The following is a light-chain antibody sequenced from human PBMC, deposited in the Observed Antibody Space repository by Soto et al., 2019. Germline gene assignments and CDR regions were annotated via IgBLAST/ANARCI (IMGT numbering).Light chain of an antibody. CDR3: AAWDDSPLHV. CDR1: SSNFGSNS. Sequence: QSVLTQPPSASGTPGQRVTISCSVTSSNFGSNSVNWYQQLPGAAPYLLIYGNDRRPSGVPDRCHGSKSGTSASLDISGHQPEVGAEYYCAAWDDSPLHVLGTGTKGTVL. J-gene: IGLJ1*01. CDR2: GND. V-gene: IGLV1-44*01.